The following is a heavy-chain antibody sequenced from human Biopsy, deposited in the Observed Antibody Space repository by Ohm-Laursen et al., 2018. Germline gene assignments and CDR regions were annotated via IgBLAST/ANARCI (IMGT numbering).Heavy chain of an antibody. V-gene: IGHV4-31*03. D-gene: IGHD6-25*01. CDR1: GASIISGGHF. CDR3: ARHSAEKSGYDRDYFDY. Sequence: SQTLSLTCPVSGASIISGGHFWNWIRQHPGKGLEWIGYIYYSGSTYYNPSLKSRVSISVDTSKNQFSPKLNSVTVADTAVYYCARHSAEKSGYDRDYFDYWGQGTLVTVSS. J-gene: IGHJ4*02. CDR2: IYYSGST.